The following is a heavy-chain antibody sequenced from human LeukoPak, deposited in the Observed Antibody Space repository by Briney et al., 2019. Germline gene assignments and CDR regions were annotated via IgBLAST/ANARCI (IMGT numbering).Heavy chain of an antibody. J-gene: IGHJ6*03. V-gene: IGHV1-46*01. CDR3: ARDPYGSHMDV. Sequence: ASVKVSCKASGYTFTNYYIHWVRQAPGQGLEWMGIINPHGGSTTYAQKFQGRVTVTRDTSTRTVYMEVTSLRSEDTAVYYCARDPYGSHMDVWGKGTTVTVSS. D-gene: IGHD1-26*01. CDR2: INPHGGST. CDR1: GYTFTNYY.